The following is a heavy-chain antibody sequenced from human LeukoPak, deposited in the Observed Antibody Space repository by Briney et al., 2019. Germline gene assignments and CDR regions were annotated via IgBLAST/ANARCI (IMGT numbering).Heavy chain of an antibody. CDR2: ISYDGSNK. Sequence: GGSLRLSCAASGFTFSSYAMHWVRQAPGKGLEWVAVISYDGSNKYYADSVKGRFTISRDNSKNTLYQQMNSLRAEDTAVYYCATNRYCSSTSCYQLGTGGEDYFDYWGQGTLVTVSS. D-gene: IGHD2-2*01. CDR1: GFTFSSYA. CDR3: ATNRYCSSTSCYQLGTGGEDYFDY. J-gene: IGHJ4*02. V-gene: IGHV3-30-3*01.